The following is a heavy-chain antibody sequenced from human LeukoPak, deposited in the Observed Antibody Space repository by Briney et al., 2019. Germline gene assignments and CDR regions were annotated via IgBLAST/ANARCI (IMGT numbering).Heavy chain of an antibody. Sequence: GGSLRLSCAASGFTFSSYAMHWVRQAPGKGLEWVAVISYDGSNKYYADSVKGRFTISRDNSKNTLYLQMNSLRAEDTAVYYCARVPSMIAGLFDYWGQGTLVTVSS. CDR3: ARVPSMIAGLFDY. J-gene: IGHJ4*02. V-gene: IGHV3-30-3*01. D-gene: IGHD3-22*01. CDR2: ISYDGSNK. CDR1: GFTFSSYA.